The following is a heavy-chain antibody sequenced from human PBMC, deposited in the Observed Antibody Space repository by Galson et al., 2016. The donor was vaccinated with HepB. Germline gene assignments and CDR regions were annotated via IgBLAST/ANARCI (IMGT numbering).Heavy chain of an antibody. CDR3: AKDHGYSYGYLAY. CDR1: GFTFSTYG. Sequence: SLRLSCAASGFTFSTYGMHWVRQAPGKGLDWVAVISSDGSNKYYADSVKGRFTISRDNSKNTLYLQMNCLRAEDTAVYYCAKDHGYSYGYLAYWGQGTLVTVSS. D-gene: IGHD5-18*01. CDR2: ISSDGSNK. J-gene: IGHJ4*02. V-gene: IGHV3-30*18.